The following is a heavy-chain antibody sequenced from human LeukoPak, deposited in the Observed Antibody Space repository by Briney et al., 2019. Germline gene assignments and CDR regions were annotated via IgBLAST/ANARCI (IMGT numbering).Heavy chain of an antibody. CDR2: VHSSGDI. D-gene: IGHD3-16*01. J-gene: IGHJ4*02. CDR1: GVSITSGSYD. V-gene: IGHV4-61*02. Sequence: SETLSLTCSVSGVSITSGSYDWGWIRQSAGTGLEWIGRVHSSGDIYHNAAFRSRAAVSGDASKNQFSLQLNSVTAADTAVYYCARGASPKDAVFFDYWGQGALITVSS. CDR3: ARGASPKDAVFFDY.